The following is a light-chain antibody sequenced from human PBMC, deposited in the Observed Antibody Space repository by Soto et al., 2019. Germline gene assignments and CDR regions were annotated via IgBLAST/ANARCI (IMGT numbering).Light chain of an antibody. Sequence: IQLTQSPSSLSASVGDRVTITCRASQGISSYLAWYQQKAGKAPKLLIYAASTLQSGVPSRFSGSGSGTDFTLTISSLQPEDFATYYCQQLNSYPITFGQGTRLDIK. CDR2: AAS. J-gene: IGKJ5*01. CDR1: QGISSY. V-gene: IGKV1-9*01. CDR3: QQLNSYPIT.